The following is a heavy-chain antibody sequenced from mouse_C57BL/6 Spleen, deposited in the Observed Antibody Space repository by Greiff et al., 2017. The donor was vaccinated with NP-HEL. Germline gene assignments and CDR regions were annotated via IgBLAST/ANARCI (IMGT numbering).Heavy chain of an antibody. CDR3: ARGVYGYDGSWFAY. CDR2: IDPSDSYT. D-gene: IGHD2-2*01. J-gene: IGHJ3*01. CDR1: GYTFTSYW. V-gene: IGHV1-59*01. Sequence: VKLQQPGAELVRPGTSVKLSCKASGYTFTSYWMHWVKQRPGQGLEWIGVIDPSDSYTNYNQKFKGKATLTVDTSSSTAYMQLSSLTSEDSAVYYCARGVYGYDGSWFAYWGQGTLVTVSA.